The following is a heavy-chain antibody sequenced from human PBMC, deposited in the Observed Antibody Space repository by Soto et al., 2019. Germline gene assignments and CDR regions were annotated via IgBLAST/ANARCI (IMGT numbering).Heavy chain of an antibody. CDR2: INPNSGGT. J-gene: IGHJ4*02. CDR1: GYTFTGYY. CDR3: ARVPYYDILTGYYSYFDY. V-gene: IGHV1-2*02. D-gene: IGHD3-9*01. Sequence: ASVNVSCKASGYTFTGYYMHWVRQAPGQGLEWMGWINPNSGGTNYAQKFQGRVTMTRDTSISTAYMELSRLRSDDTAVYYCARVPYYDILTGYYSYFDYWGQGTLVTVSS.